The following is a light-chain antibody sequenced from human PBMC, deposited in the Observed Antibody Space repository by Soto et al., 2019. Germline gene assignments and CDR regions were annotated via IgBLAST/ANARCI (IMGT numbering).Light chain of an antibody. CDR3: QSYDDSLSTYV. CDR2: VNN. V-gene: IGLV1-40*01. Sequence: QSVLTQPPSVSGAPGQRVTISCTGSSSSIGAGYHVHWYQQLPGAAPKLLISVNNNRPSGVPDRFSGSRSGTSASLAIAGLPAEDEADYYCQSYDDSLSTYVFGTGTKVTVL. CDR1: SSSIGAGYH. J-gene: IGLJ1*01.